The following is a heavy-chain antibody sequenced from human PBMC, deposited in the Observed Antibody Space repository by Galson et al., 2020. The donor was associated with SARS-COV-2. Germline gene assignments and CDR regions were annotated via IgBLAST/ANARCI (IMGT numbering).Heavy chain of an antibody. J-gene: IGHJ6*02. CDR2: IYYSGST. CDR1: GGSISSYY. D-gene: IGHD5-18*01. CDR3: ARLMGYSYGYLYYYYGMDV. V-gene: IGHV4-59*13. Sequence: SETLSLTCTVSGGSISSYYWSWIRQPPGKGLEWIGYIYYSGSTNYNPSLKSRVTISVDTSKNQFSLKLSSVTAADTAVYYCARLMGYSYGYLYYYYGMDVWGQGTTVTVSS.